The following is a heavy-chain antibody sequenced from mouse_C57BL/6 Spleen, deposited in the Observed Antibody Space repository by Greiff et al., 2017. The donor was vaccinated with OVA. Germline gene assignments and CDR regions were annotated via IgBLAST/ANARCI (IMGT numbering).Heavy chain of an antibody. Sequence: QVQLQQPGAELVKPGASVKLSCKASGYTFTSYWMHWVKQRPGQGLEWIGMIHPNSGSTNYNEKFKSKATLTVDKSSSTAYMQLSSLTSEDSAVYYGARKFYDYGLAYWGQGTLVTVSA. V-gene: IGHV1-64*01. CDR3: ARKFYDYGLAY. D-gene: IGHD2-4*01. CDR1: GYTFTSYW. J-gene: IGHJ3*01. CDR2: IHPNSGST.